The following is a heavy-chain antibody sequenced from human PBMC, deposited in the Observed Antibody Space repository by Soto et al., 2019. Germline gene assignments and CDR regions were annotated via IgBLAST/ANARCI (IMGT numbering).Heavy chain of an antibody. D-gene: IGHD3-22*01. CDR3: VRDQDSRGYSVFNL. CDR1: GFTLNSFF. CDR2: INNERSST. Sequence: GGSLRLSCAASGFTLNSFFMHWVRQVPGKGLMWVSRINNERSSTSYADSVKGRFTISRDNAKNTLYLQMNSLRAEDTAVYFCVRDQDSRGYSVFNLWGQGAQVTVSS. V-gene: IGHV3-74*01. J-gene: IGHJ5*02.